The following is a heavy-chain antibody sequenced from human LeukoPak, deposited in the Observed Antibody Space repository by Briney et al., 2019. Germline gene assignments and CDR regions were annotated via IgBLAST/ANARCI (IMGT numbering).Heavy chain of an antibody. Sequence: GGSLRLSCAASGFTFSNYGMHWVRQAPGKGLEWVALISYHGSNKYYADSVKGRFTIARDNSKNTPYLQMNSLRAEDTAVYYCARDSGSYFDPWGQGTLVTVSS. J-gene: IGHJ5*02. V-gene: IGHV3-33*01. CDR1: GFTFSNYG. CDR2: ISYHGSNK. CDR3: ARDSGSYFDP.